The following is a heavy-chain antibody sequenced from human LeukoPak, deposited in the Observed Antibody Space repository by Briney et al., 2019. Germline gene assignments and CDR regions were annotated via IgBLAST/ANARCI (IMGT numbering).Heavy chain of an antibody. CDR3: ARCRGPPGYYHYMDV. CDR1: EFSFSDYS. CDR2: ISRGGDYV. V-gene: IGHV3-21*01. J-gene: IGHJ6*03. Sequence: SGGSLRLFCEGSEFSFSDYSMNWVRQAPGKGLEWVSSISRGGDYVYYVDSLKGRFTMSRDNAKNSLFLQMNSLRPEDTAVYYCARCRGPPGYYHYMDVWGKGTTVTVSS. D-gene: IGHD2-15*01.